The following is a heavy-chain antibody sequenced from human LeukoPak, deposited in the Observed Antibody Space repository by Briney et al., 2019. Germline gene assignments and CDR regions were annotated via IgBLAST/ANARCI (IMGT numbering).Heavy chain of an antibody. J-gene: IGHJ4*02. D-gene: IGHD5-18*01. Sequence: GGSLRLSCAASGFTFSSYAMSWVRQAPGKGLEWVSAISGSGGSTYYADSVKGRFTISRDNSKSTLFLQMNSLRAEDTVVYYCAKKETAEAFDYWGQGTLVTVSS. CDR3: AKKETAEAFDY. CDR1: GFTFSSYA. V-gene: IGHV3-23*01. CDR2: ISGSGGST.